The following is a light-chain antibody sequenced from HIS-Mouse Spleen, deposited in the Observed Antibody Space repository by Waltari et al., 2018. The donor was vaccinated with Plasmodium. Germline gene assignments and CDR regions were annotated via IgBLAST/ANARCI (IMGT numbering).Light chain of an antibody. CDR1: KLGDKY. CDR2: QAS. J-gene: IGLJ2*01. V-gene: IGLV3-1*01. CDR3: QAWDSSTVV. Sequence: SYELTQPPSVSVSPGQTASITCSGDKLGDKYACWYQQKSGQSPVLVIYQASKRPSGIPERFSGSNSGNTATLTISGTQAMDEADYYCQAWDSSTVVFGGGTKLTVL.